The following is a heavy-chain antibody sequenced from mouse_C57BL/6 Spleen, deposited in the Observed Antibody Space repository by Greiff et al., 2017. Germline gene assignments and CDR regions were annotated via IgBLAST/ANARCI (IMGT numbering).Heavy chain of an antibody. CDR3: AREGPDAYGDFDY. V-gene: IGHV5-16*01. D-gene: IGHD2-3*01. J-gene: IGHJ2*01. Sequence: EVMLVESEGGLVQPGSSMKLSCTASGFTFSDYYMAWVRQVPEKGLEWVANINYDGSSTYYLDSLKSRFIISRDNAKNILYLQMSSLKSEDTATYYCAREGPDAYGDFDYWGQGTTLTVSS. CDR1: GFTFSDYY. CDR2: INYDGSST.